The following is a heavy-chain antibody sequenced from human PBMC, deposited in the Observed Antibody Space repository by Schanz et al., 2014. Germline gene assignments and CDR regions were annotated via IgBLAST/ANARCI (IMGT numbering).Heavy chain of an antibody. V-gene: IGHV3-48*03. D-gene: IGHD1-1*01. CDR3: AKIERNED. CDR2: IGNGGVTI. J-gene: IGHJ4*02. CDR1: GFTFSSYD. Sequence: EVQLVESGGGLVQPGGSLRLSCVASGFTFSSYDVFWVRQAPGKGLEWVSYIGNGGVTIYYADSVKGRFTISRDNSKNSLYLQMNSLRAEDTAVYFCAKIERNEDWGQGTLVTVSS.